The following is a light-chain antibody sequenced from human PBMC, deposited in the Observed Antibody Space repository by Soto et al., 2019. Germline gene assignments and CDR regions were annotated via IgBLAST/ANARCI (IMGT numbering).Light chain of an antibody. J-gene: IGKJ5*01. CDR3: QQYNNWLS. CDR2: YAS. Sequence: EIVMTQSPVTLSVSPGERDTLSCRASQSVSYNLAWYQQKPGQAPRLLISYASSRATGIPARFSGSGSGTDFTLTISSLQSEDYAVYYCQQYNNWLSFGQGTRLEI. CDR1: QSVSYN. V-gene: IGKV3-15*01.